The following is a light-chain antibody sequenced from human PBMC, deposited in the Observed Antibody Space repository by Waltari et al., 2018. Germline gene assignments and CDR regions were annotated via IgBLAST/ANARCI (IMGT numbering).Light chain of an antibody. V-gene: IGKV1-39*01. Sequence: DIQMTQSPSSLSAAVGDRVTITCRASRSIGSYLNWYQQKPGKAPDLLIFAAYNLQFGVPLRFSGSGSGTDFSITISGLQPEDSATYYCQQRYTSPEITFGGGTKVEIK. J-gene: IGKJ4*01. CDR3: QQRYTSPEIT. CDR1: RSIGSY. CDR2: AAY.